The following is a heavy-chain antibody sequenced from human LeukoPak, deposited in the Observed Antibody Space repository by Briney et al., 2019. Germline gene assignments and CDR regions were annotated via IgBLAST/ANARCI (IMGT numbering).Heavy chain of an antibody. J-gene: IGHJ4*02. Sequence: ASVKVSCKASGYTFTGYYMHWVRQAPGQGLEWMGWINPNSGGTNYAQKFQGRVTMTRDTSISTAYMELSRLRSDDTAAYYCARVKAGTHRTFDYWGQGTLVTVSS. CDR2: INPNSGGT. D-gene: IGHD1-7*01. V-gene: IGHV1-2*02. CDR3: ARVKAGTHRTFDY. CDR1: GYTFTGYY.